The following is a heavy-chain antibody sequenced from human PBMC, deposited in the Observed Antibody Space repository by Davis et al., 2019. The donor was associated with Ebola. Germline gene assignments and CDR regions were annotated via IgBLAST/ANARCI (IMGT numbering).Heavy chain of an antibody. CDR1: GFTFSSYV. J-gene: IGHJ4*02. V-gene: IGHV3-23*01. D-gene: IGHD4-11*01. CDR3: ARDSDDYSFDY. Sequence: PGGSLRLSCAASGFTFSSYVMTWVRQAPGKGLEWVSGIGDSVDSTYYADSVKGRFTISRDNTENTLYLQMNSLRPEDTAVYYCARDSDDYSFDYWGQGTLVTVSS. CDR2: IGDSVDST.